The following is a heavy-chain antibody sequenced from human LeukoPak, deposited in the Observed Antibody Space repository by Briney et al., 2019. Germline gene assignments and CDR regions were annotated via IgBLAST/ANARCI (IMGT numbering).Heavy chain of an antibody. CDR2: INHSGST. Sequence: SETLSLTCAVYGGSFSGYYWSWIRQPPGKGLEWIGEINHSGSTNYNPTLKSRVTISVDTSKNQFSLKLSSVTAADTAVYYCARYYYDSSGYPNWGQGTLVTVSS. CDR3: ARYYYDSSGYPN. V-gene: IGHV4-34*01. J-gene: IGHJ4*02. CDR1: GGSFSGYY. D-gene: IGHD3-22*01.